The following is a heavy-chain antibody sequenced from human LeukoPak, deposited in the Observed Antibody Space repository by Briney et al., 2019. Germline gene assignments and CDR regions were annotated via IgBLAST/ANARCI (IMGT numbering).Heavy chain of an antibody. D-gene: IGHD3-10*01. CDR3: ARGDYYGSGKTHFDN. J-gene: IGHJ4*02. CDR2: IFYSGST. V-gene: IGHV4-30-4*01. CDR1: GGSISSGDYY. Sequence: PSETLSLTCTVSGGSISSGDYYWSWIRQPPGKGLEWIANIFYSGSTYYSPSLKSRVTISLDTSKNQFSLKLSSVTAADSAVHYCARGDYYGSGKTHFDNWGQGTLVTVS.